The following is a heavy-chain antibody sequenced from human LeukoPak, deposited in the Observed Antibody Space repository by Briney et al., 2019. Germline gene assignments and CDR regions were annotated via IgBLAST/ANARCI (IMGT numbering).Heavy chain of an antibody. CDR3: AKGPLSLHYYDSSGYHPDY. CDR1: GFTSSSYA. D-gene: IGHD3-22*01. CDR2: ISGSGGST. V-gene: IGHV3-23*01. Sequence: QPGGSLRLSCAASGFTSSSYAMSWVRQAPGKGLEWVSAISGSGGSTYYADSVKGRFTISRDNSKNTLYLQMNSLRAEDTAVYYCAKGPLSLHYYDSSGYHPDYWGQGTLVTVSS. J-gene: IGHJ4*02.